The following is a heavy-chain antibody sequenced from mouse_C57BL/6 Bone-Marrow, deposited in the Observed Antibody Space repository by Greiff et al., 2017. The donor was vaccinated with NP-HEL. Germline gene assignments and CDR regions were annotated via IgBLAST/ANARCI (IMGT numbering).Heavy chain of an antibody. D-gene: IGHD1-1*01. CDR3: ARGYYYGSSYEWFAY. CDR1: GFTFSDYG. Sequence: EVMLVESGGGLVKPGGSLKLSCAASGFTFSDYGMHWVRQAPEKGLEWVAYISSGSSTIYYADTVQGRFTISRDNAKNTLFLQMTSLRSEDTAMYYCARGYYYGSSYEWFAYWGQGTLVTVSA. J-gene: IGHJ3*01. CDR2: ISSGSSTI. V-gene: IGHV5-17*01.